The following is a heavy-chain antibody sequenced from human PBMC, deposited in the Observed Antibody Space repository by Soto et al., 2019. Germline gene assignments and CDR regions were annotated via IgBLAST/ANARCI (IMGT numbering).Heavy chain of an antibody. Sequence: HPGGPLRLSCAAPGLTVSSNYMSWIRQAPGRGLEWVLVIYCGGSTYYADSVKGRFTISRDNSKNTLYLQMNSLRAEDTAVYYCARGPSGTTVTTQSRPNDYWGQGTLVTVSS. J-gene: IGHJ4*02. V-gene: IGHV3-53*01. CDR1: GLTVSSNY. CDR2: IYCGGST. D-gene: IGHD4-4*01. CDR3: ARGPSGTTVTTQSRPNDY.